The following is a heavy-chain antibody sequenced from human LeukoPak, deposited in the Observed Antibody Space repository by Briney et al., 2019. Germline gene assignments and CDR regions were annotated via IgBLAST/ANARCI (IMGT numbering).Heavy chain of an antibody. CDR3: ARAPSEIGGYYPEYFRH. J-gene: IGHJ1*01. Sequence: GGSLRLSCAASGFTFSSYWMHWVRQAPGKGVVWVSRIKSDGSTNYADSVKGRFTISRDNAKNTVSLQMNSLRAEDTGVYYCARAPSEIGGYYPEYFRHWGQGTLVTVSS. CDR2: IKSDGST. V-gene: IGHV3-74*01. CDR1: GFTFSSYW. D-gene: IGHD3-22*01.